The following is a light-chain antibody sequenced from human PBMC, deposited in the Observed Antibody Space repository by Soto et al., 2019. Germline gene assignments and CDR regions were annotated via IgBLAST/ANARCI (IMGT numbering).Light chain of an antibody. CDR3: QQYGSSLT. J-gene: IGKJ4*01. Sequence: EIVLTQSPGTLSLSPVERATLSCRASQSVSSYLAWYQQKPGQAPRLLIHDASNRATAIPARFSGSGSGTDFTLTISSLDPEDFAVYYCQQYGSSLTFGGGTKVDIK. CDR1: QSVSSY. V-gene: IGKV3-20*01. CDR2: DAS.